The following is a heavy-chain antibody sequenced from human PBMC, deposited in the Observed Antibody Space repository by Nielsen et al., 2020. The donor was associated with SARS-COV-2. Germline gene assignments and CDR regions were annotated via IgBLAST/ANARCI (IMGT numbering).Heavy chain of an antibody. CDR3: AKDLGAVTGDEDYGMDV. V-gene: IGHV3-48*03. D-gene: IGHD6-19*01. CDR1: GFTFSSYE. Sequence: GESLKISCAASGFTFSSYEMNWVRQAPGKGLEWVSYISSSGSTIYYADSVKGRFTISRDNAKNSLYLQMNSLRAEDTALYYCAKDLGAVTGDEDYGMDVWGQGTTVTVSS. J-gene: IGHJ6*02. CDR2: ISSSGSTI.